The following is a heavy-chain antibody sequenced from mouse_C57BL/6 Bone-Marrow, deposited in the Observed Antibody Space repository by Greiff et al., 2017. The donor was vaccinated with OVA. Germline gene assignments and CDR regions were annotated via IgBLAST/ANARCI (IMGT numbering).Heavy chain of an antibody. J-gene: IGHJ1*03. CDR2: ISNLAYSI. CDR1: GFTFSDYG. V-gene: IGHV5-15*01. Sequence: EVQVVESGGGLVQPGGSLKLSCAASGFTFSDYGMAWVRQAPRKGPEWVAFISNLAYSIYYADTVTGRFTISRENAKNTLYLEMSSLRSEDTAMYYCARHDNWYFDVWGTGTTVTVSS. CDR3: ARHDNWYFDV.